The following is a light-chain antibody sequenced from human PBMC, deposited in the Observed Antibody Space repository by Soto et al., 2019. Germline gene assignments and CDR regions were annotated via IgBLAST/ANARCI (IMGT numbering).Light chain of an antibody. J-gene: IGKJ1*01. CDR3: QQSYNTTRT. V-gene: IGKV1-39*01. CDR2: AAS. Sequence: DIQMTQSPSSLSASVGDRVTITCRASQTIATYLNWYPPRRGKAPNLXISAASTLQSGVPSRFICRGAGTDCTRPITNLQPEDVYTDYCQQSYNTTRTFGQGTKVDIK. CDR1: QTIATY.